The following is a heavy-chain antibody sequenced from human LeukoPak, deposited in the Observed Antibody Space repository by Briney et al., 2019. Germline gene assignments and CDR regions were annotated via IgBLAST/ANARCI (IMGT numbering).Heavy chain of an antibody. CDR1: GYTFTGYY. CDR3: ARFSVDTAMVFGY. V-gene: IGHV1-2*02. J-gene: IGHJ4*02. CDR2: INPNSGGT. Sequence: ASVKVSCKASGYTFTGYYIHWVRQAPGQGLEWMGWINPNSGGTNYAQKFQGRVTMTRDTSISTAYMELSRLRSDDTAVYYCARFSVDTAMVFGYWGQGTLVTVSS. D-gene: IGHD5-18*01.